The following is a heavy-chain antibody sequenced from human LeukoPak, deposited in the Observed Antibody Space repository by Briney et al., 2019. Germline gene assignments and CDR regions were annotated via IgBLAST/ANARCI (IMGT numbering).Heavy chain of an antibody. V-gene: IGHV3-30*02. J-gene: IGHJ4*02. D-gene: IGHD3-22*01. CDR2: IRYDGSNK. Sequence: GGSLRLSCAASGFIFSNYGMHWVRQAPGKGLEWAAVIRYDGSNKYYADSVKGRFTISRDNSKNMLYLEMNSLRAEDTAVYYCAKDPSYYYDSSPLGYWGQGTLVTVSS. CDR1: GFIFSNYG. CDR3: AKDPSYYYDSSPLGY.